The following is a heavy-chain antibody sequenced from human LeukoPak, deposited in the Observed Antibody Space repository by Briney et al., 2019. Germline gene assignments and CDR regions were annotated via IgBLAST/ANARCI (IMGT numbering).Heavy chain of an antibody. D-gene: IGHD4-23*01. CDR2: ISWNSGSI. CDR3: AKDIGSLPPWTWAFDI. Sequence: PGRSLRLSCAASGFTFDDYAMHWVRQAPGKGLEWVSGISWNSGSIGYADSVKGRFTISRDNAKNFLYLQMNSLRAEDTALYYCAKDIGSLPPWTWAFDIWGQGTMVTVSS. CDR1: GFTFDDYA. J-gene: IGHJ3*02. V-gene: IGHV3-9*01.